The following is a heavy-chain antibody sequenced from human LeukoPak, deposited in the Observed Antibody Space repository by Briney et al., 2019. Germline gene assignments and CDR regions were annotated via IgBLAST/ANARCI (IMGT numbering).Heavy chain of an antibody. D-gene: IGHD6-13*01. CDR2: INHSGST. J-gene: IGHJ4*02. CDR1: GGSFSGYY. Sequence: PSETLSLTCAVYGGSFSGYYWSWIRQPPGKGLEWIGEINHSGSTNYNPSLKSRVTISVDTSKNQFSLKLSSVTAADTAVYYCARDLGYSSHYWGQGTLVTVPS. CDR3: ARDLGYSSHY. V-gene: IGHV4-34*01.